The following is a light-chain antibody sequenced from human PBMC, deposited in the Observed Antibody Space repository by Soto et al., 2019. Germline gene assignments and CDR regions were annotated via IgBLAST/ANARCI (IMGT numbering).Light chain of an antibody. J-gene: IGLJ2*01. CDR3: QSYDSSLSGVV. V-gene: IGLV1-40*01. Sequence: QSVLTQPPSVSGAPGQRVTISCTGSSSNIGAGYDVHWYQQLPGTAPKLLIYGNSNRPAVVPDRFSGSKSGTSASLAITVLQAEDAADYYCQSYDSSLSGVVFGGGTKLTVL. CDR2: GNS. CDR1: SSNIGAGYD.